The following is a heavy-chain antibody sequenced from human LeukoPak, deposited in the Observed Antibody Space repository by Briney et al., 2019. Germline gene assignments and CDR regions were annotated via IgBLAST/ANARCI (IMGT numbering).Heavy chain of an antibody. Sequence: ASVKVSCKASGYTFTSYGISWVRQAPGQGLEWMGWISAYNGNTNYAQKLQGRVTMTTDTSTSTAYMELRSLRSDDTAVYYCAREQPPMIVVDEYYFDYWGEGTLVTVSS. V-gene: IGHV1-18*01. J-gene: IGHJ4*02. CDR2: ISAYNGNT. CDR1: GYTFTSYG. CDR3: AREQPPMIVVDEYYFDY. D-gene: IGHD3-22*01.